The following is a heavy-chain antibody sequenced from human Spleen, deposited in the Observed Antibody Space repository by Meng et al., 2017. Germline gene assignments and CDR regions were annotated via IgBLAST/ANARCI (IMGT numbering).Heavy chain of an antibody. D-gene: IGHD2-21*01. CDR3: ARETYCGGECYPLDY. J-gene: IGHJ4*02. CDR2: INPNSGGT. CDR1: GYTFTAYY. Sequence: QVQLVQSGAEVKEPGASVKVSCKASGYTFTAYYMHWVRQAPGQGLEWMGRINPNSGGTHYAQKFQGRLTITRDRSASTVYMELTSLGSEDTAVYFCARETYCGGECYPLDYWGQGSLVTVSS. V-gene: IGHV1-2*06.